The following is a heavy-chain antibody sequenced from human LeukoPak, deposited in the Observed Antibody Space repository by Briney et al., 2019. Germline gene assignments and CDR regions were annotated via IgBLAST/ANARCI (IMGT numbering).Heavy chain of an antibody. CDR1: GFTFSSYW. Sequence: GGSLRLSCAAPGFTFSSYWMSWVRQAPGKGLEWVANIKQDGSEKYYVDSVKGRFTISRDNAKNSLYLQMNSLRAEDTAVYYCARLYSSGGYGFVYDYWGQGTLVTVSS. J-gene: IGHJ4*02. V-gene: IGHV3-7*01. CDR3: ARLYSSGGYGFVYDY. D-gene: IGHD6-19*01. CDR2: IKQDGSEK.